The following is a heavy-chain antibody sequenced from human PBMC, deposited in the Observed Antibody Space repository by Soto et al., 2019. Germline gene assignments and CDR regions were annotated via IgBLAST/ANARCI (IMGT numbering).Heavy chain of an antibody. J-gene: IGHJ5*02. D-gene: IGHD1-26*01. CDR1: GGSISSGGYS. Sequence: QLQLQESGSGLVKPSQTLSLTCAVSGGSISSGGYSWSWIRQQPGKGLGWIGYIYHSGGTYYNPSLNSRVSISVDRTKNQFSLKLSSVTAADKAVYYCARGSGSYFSFRPWGQGTLVTVSS. V-gene: IGHV4-30-2*01. CDR2: IYHSGGT. CDR3: ARGSGSYFSFRP.